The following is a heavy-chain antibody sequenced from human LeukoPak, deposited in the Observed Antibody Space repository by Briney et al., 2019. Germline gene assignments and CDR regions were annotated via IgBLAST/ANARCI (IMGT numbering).Heavy chain of an antibody. D-gene: IGHD3-10*01. J-gene: IGHJ4*02. CDR2: ISGSGGST. CDR1: GFTFSSYA. V-gene: IGHV3-23*01. CDR3: AKDPGVTMVRGVYFDY. Sequence: PGGSLRLSCAASGFTFSSYAMSWVRQAPGKGLEGVSAISGSGGSTYYADSVKGRFTISRDNSKNTLYLQMNSLRAEDTAVYYCAKDPGVTMVRGVYFDYWGQGTLVTVSS.